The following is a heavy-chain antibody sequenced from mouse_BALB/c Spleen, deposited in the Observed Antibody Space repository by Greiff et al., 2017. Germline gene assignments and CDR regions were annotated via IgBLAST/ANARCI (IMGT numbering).Heavy chain of an antibody. D-gene: IGHD1-1*01. J-gene: IGHJ1*01. Sequence: VQLQQSGAELVRPGASVTLSCKASGYTFTDYEMHWVKQTPVHGLEWIGAIDPETGGTAYNQKFKGKATLTADKSSSTAYMELRSLTSEDSAVYYCTGTGGRGYFDVWGAGTTVTVSA. CDR2: IDPETGGT. CDR3: TGTGGRGYFDV. CDR1: GYTFTDYE. V-gene: IGHV1-15*01.